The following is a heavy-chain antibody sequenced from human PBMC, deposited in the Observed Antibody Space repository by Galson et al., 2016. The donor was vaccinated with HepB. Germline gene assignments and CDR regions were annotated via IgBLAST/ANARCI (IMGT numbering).Heavy chain of an antibody. D-gene: IGHD3-10*01. V-gene: IGHV1-8*01. CDR1: GYTFINYD. Sequence: SVKVSCKASGYTFINYDINWVRQATGQGLEWVGWMNPNNGNTGYAQKFQGRVTMTRHTSLSTAYMELSSLRSEDTAVYFCAASDGSGTEWGAMDVWGQGTTVTVSS. CDR3: AASDGSGTEWGAMDV. J-gene: IGHJ6*02. CDR2: MNPNNGNT.